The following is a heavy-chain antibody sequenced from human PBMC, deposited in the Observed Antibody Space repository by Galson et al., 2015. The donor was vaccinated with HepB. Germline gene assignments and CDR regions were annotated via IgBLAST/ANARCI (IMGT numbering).Heavy chain of an antibody. D-gene: IGHD2-15*01. J-gene: IGHJ5*02. CDR2: ISGSGGIT. CDR1: GFSFSSYA. Sequence: SLRLSCAASGFSFSSYAMSWVRQAPEKGLEWVSSISGSGGITYYADSVKGRFTISRDNSKYTLYLQMSSLSAEDTAVYYCAKAPGYCTGDTCYFWFDPWGQGTLVTVSS. CDR3: AKAPGYCTGDTCYFWFDP. V-gene: IGHV3-23*01.